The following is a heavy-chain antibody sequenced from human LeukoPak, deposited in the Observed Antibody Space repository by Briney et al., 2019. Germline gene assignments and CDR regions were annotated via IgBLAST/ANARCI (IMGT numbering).Heavy chain of an antibody. CDR1: GFTFSNYG. CDR3: AGNYGPYYFDY. D-gene: IGHD3-10*01. V-gene: IGHV3-33*01. Sequence: GRSLRLSCAASGFTFSNYGMHWVRQAPGEGLEWVAVIWYDGSNKYYADSVKGRFTISRDNSKNTLYLQMNSLRAEDTAVYYCAGNYGPYYFDYWGQGTLVTVSS. J-gene: IGHJ4*02. CDR2: IWYDGSNK.